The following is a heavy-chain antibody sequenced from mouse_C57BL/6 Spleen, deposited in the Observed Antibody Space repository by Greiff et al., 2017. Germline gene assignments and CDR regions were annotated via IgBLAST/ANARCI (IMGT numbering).Heavy chain of an antibody. CDR1: GYAFSSSW. CDR3: ARQSNMDY. CDR2: IYPGDGDT. Sequence: QVQLQQSGPELVKPGASVKISCKASGYAFSSSWMNWVKQRPGKGLEWIGRIYPGDGDTNYNGKFKGKATLTADKSSSTAYMQLSSLTSEDSAVYFCARQSNMDYWGQGTSVTVSS. V-gene: IGHV1-82*01. J-gene: IGHJ4*01.